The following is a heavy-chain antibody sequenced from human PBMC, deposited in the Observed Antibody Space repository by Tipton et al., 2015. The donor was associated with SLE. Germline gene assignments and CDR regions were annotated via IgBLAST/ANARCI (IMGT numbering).Heavy chain of an antibody. CDR2: ISYDGSNK. CDR1: GFTFSSYA. J-gene: IGHJ5*02. V-gene: IGHV3-30*04. Sequence: QVQLVQSGGGVVQPGRSLRLSCAASGFTFSSYAMHWVRQAPGKGLEWVAVISYDGSNKYYADYVKGRFTIYRDNSKNTLYMQMNSLRAEDTAVYYCAREQIYGSGSYYGWFDPWGQGTLVTVSS. D-gene: IGHD3-10*01. CDR3: AREQIYGSGSYYGWFDP.